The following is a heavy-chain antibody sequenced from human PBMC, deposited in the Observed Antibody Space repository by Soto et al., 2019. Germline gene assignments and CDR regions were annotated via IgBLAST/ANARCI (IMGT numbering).Heavy chain of an antibody. V-gene: IGHV4-34*01. J-gene: IGHJ6*02. CDR1: GGSFSGYY. CDR3: ARDYYYYGMDV. Sequence: QVQLQKWGAGLLKPSETLSLTCAVYGGSFSGYYWSWIRQNPGKGLEWIGEINHSGSTNYNPSLKRGVTISVDTSNNQCSLMLSSVTAADTDVYYCARDYYYYGMDVWVQGTTVTVSS. CDR2: INHSGST.